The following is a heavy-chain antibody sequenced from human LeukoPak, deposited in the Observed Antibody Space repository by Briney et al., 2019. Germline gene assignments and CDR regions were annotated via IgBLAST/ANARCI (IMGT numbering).Heavy chain of an antibody. CDR3: ARDRSTGISPNYYYYGMDV. D-gene: IGHD6-13*01. CDR2: MNPNSGNT. V-gene: IGHV1-8*01. J-gene: IGHJ6*02. CDR1: GYTFTSYD. Sequence: ASVKVSCKASGYTFTSYDINWVRQATGQGLEWMGWMNPNSGNTGYAQKFQGRVTMTRNTSISTAYMELSSLRAEDTAVYYCARDRSTGISPNYYYYGMDVWGQGTTVTVSS.